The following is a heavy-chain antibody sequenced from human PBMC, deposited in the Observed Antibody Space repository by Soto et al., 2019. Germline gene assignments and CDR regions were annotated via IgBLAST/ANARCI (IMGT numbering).Heavy chain of an antibody. D-gene: IGHD1-26*01. V-gene: IGHV3-74*01. CDR2: IYFDGITT. Sequence: VGSLRLSCTASGFTFNTHWMHWVRQAPGKGLVWVSRIYFDGITTNYADSVKGRLTVSRDNDKNTVYLHVNTLRDEDTAVYYCARGGAMGVDYWGQGTLVTVSS. CDR1: GFTFNTHW. CDR3: ARGGAMGVDY. J-gene: IGHJ4*02.